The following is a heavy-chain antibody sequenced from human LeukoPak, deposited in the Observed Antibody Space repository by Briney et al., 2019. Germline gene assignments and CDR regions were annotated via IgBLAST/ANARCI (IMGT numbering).Heavy chain of an antibody. CDR1: GYTLTQLA. V-gene: IGHV1-24*01. J-gene: IGHJ4*02. CDR3: ATQARGDFYY. CDR2: FDPEDGET. Sequence: ASVKVSCKVSGYTLTQLAIHWVRQAPGKGLEWMGGFDPEDGETVYAQKFQDRVTMTEDTSTDTASMELTSLASEDTAVYYCATQARGDFYYWGQGTLVTVSS.